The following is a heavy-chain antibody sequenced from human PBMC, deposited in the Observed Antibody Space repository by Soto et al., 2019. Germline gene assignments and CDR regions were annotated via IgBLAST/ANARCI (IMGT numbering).Heavy chain of an antibody. D-gene: IGHD6-19*01. V-gene: IGHV4-61*01. CDR2: IYYSGST. J-gene: IGHJ6*02. CDR1: GGSVSSGRYY. Sequence: QVQLQESGPGLVKPSETLSLTCTVSGGSVSSGRYYWSWIRQPPGKGLEWIGYIYYSGSTNYNPSLKRRVTISVDTSKTQFSLKLSSVTAADTAVYYCARGIEGWYQGRYYYGMDVWGQGTTVTVSS. CDR3: ARGIEGWYQGRYYYGMDV.